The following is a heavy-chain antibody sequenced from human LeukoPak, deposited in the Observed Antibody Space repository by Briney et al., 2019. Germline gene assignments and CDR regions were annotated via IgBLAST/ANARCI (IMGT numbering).Heavy chain of an antibody. V-gene: IGHV4-34*01. CDR2: INQSGST. J-gene: IGHJ4*02. CDR1: GGSSSGYY. CDR3: ARRAPTILNY. D-gene: IGHD3-3*01. Sequence: PSETLSLTCAVYGGSSSGYYWSWIRQPPGKGLEWIGEINQSGSTNQNPSLKSRVTISVDTSKNQFSLKLSSVTAADTAVYYCARRAPTILNYWGQGTLVTVSS.